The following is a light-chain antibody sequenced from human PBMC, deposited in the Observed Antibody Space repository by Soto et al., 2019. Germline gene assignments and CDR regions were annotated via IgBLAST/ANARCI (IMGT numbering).Light chain of an antibody. CDR2: AAS. CDR1: QAISSY. V-gene: IGKV1-39*01. CDR3: RQSYSMPIT. J-gene: IGKJ5*01. Sequence: DIQMTQTPSSLSASLGDRVTITCRASQAISSYLNWYQQKPGKAPKVLIYAASSLQSGVPSRFSGNRSRTDLTLTISSLQTEDFATYYCRQSYSMPITCGHGTRLEIK.